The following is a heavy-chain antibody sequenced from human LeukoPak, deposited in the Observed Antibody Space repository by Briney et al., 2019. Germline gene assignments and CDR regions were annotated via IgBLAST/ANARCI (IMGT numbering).Heavy chain of an antibody. CDR2: IYYSGST. Sequence: SETLSLTCTVSGGSISSGDYYWSWIRQPPGKGLEWIGYIYYSGSTYYNPSLKSRVTISVDTSKNQFPLKLSSVTAADTAVYYCARTSGYDFWSGYYRSDYWGQGTLVTVSS. V-gene: IGHV4-30-4*08. CDR3: ARTSGYDFWSGYYRSDY. CDR1: GGSISSGDYY. D-gene: IGHD3-3*01. J-gene: IGHJ4*02.